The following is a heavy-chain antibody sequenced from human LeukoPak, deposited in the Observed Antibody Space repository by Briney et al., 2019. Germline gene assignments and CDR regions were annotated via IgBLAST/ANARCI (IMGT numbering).Heavy chain of an antibody. CDR2: IHTSGDT. V-gene: IGHV4-4*07. J-gene: IGHJ4*02. Sequence: PSETLSLTCTVSGGSISRYYWSWIRQPPGKGLEWIGRIHTSGDTNYNPSLKSRVTMSVDTSKNQFSLKLSSVTAADTAVYYCARGPPPDFDYWGQGTLVTVSS. CDR1: GGSISRYY. CDR3: ARGPPPDFDY.